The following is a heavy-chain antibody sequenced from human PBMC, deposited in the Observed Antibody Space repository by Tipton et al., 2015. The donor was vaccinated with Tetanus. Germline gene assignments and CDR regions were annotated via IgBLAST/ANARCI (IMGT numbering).Heavy chain of an antibody. CDR3: ARASYNFAKKGPFDS. J-gene: IGHJ4*02. Sequence: TLPLTCTVSGDSVRSGDYQWNWIRQSPGKGLEWLAYISNSGRTNSNYDLKSRITISQDTSKNQFSLSLTSVTAADTAVYYCARASYNFAKKGPFDSWGQGAQLIFS. D-gene: IGHD3-3*01. V-gene: IGHV4-61*08. CDR1: GDSVRSGDYQ. CDR2: ISNSGRT.